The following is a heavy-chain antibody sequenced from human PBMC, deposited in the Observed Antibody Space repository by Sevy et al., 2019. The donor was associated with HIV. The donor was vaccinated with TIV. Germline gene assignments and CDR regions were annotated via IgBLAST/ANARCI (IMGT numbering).Heavy chain of an antibody. CDR1: HYTFSSYT. V-gene: IGHV3-30-3*01. D-gene: IGHD4-17*01. Sequence: GGSLRLSCAASHYTFSSYTMHWVRQAPGKGLEWVALISYDGSNKKYADSVKGRFTISRDNSKNTLYLQMNSLRAEDTAVYYCARDQHDYGGNLRTGWFDPWGQGTLVTVSS. CDR3: ARDQHDYGGNLRTGWFDP. CDR2: ISYDGSNK. J-gene: IGHJ5*02.